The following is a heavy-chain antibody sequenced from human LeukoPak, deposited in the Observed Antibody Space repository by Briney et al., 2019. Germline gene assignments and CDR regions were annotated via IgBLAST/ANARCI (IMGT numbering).Heavy chain of an antibody. CDR2: ISSSSSYI. V-gene: IGHV3-21*01. J-gene: IGHJ6*02. CDR3: ARGTPSSSGWLYYGMDV. D-gene: IGHD6-19*01. CDR1: GFTFSSYS. Sequence: GGSLRLSCAASGFTFSSYSMNWVRQAPGKGLEWVSSISSSSSYIYYADSVKGRFTISRDNSKNTLYLQMNSLRAEDTAVYYCARGTPSSSGWLYYGMDVWGQGTTVTVSS.